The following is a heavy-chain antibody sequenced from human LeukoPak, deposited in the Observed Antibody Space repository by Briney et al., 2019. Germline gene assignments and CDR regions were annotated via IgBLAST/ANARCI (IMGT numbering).Heavy chain of an antibody. V-gene: IGHV4-59*01. Sequence: PSETLSLTCTVSGGSISGYYWSWIRQPPGKGLEWIGYIYYSGSTNYNPSLKSRVTISVDTSKNQFSLKLSSVTAADTAVYYCATSALSEQLVGDAFDIWGQGTMVTVSS. CDR3: ATSALSEQLVGDAFDI. J-gene: IGHJ3*02. D-gene: IGHD6-6*01. CDR1: GGSISGYY. CDR2: IYYSGST.